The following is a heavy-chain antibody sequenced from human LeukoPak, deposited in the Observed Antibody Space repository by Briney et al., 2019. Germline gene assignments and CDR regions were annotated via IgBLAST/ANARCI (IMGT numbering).Heavy chain of an antibody. CDR3: AKDITSERYYYYGMDV. V-gene: IGHV3-43*02. Sequence: GGSLRPSCAASGFTFDDYAMHWVRQAPGKGLERVSLISGDGGSTYYEDSVKGRFTISRDNSKNSLYLQMNSLRTEDTALYYCAKDITSERYYYYGMDVWGQGTTVTVSS. J-gene: IGHJ6*02. CDR1: GFTFDDYA. CDR2: ISGDGGST.